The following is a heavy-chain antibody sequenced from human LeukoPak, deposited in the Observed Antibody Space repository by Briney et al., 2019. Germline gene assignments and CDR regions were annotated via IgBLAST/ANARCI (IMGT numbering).Heavy chain of an antibody. CDR1: GGTFSSYA. J-gene: IGHJ5*02. D-gene: IGHD3-3*01. CDR2: ISAYNGNT. V-gene: IGHV1-18*01. Sequence: ASVKVSCKASGGTFSSYAISWVRQAPGQGLEWMGWISAYNGNTNYAQKLQGRVTMTTDTSTSTAYMELRSLRSDDTAVYYCARDVLRFLEWSSTVPFDPWGQGTLVTVSS. CDR3: ARDVLRFLEWSSTVPFDP.